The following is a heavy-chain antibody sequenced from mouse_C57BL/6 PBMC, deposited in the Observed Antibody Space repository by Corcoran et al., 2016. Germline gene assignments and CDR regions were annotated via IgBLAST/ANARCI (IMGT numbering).Heavy chain of an antibody. Sequence: QVQLKQSGAELVRPGASVKLSCKASGYTFTDYYINWVKQRPGQGLEWIARIYPGSGNTYYNEKFKGKATLTAEKSSSTAYMQLSSLTSEDSAVYFCARGDVGGYFDVWGTGTTVTVSS. CDR1: GYTFTDYY. CDR2: IYPGSGNT. J-gene: IGHJ1*03. D-gene: IGHD3-3*01. CDR3: ARGDVGGYFDV. V-gene: IGHV1-76*01.